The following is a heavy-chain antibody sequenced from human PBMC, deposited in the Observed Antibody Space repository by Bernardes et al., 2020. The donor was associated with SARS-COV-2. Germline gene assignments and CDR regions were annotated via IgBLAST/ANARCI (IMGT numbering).Heavy chain of an antibody. J-gene: IGHJ4*02. CDR1: GFTFKSYG. V-gene: IGHV3-33*01. CDR2: IWYDGSNK. CDR3: ARVPISVYDSGIDF. D-gene: IGHD5-12*01. Sequence: GGSLRLSCAASGFTFKSYGMHWVRHAPGKGLEWVAVIWYDGSNKYYADSVKGRFTISRDNSKNTLYLEMNSLRADDTAIYFCARVPISVYDSGIDFWGQGTLVTVSS.